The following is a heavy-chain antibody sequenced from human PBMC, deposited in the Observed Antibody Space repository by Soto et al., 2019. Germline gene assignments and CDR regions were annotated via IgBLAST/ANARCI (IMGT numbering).Heavy chain of an antibody. D-gene: IGHD2-21*02. J-gene: IGHJ4*02. CDR2: INPSGGST. V-gene: IGHV1-46*01. CDR3: ALNGGNSITLFSY. CDR1: GYTFTSYY. Sequence: QVQLVQSGAEVKKPGASVKVSCKASGYTFTSYYMHWVRQAPGQGLEGMGIINPSGGSTSYAQKSQGRVTTTSDTSTTTVYLEPSSLPSEDTAVYYCALNGGNSITLFSYWGQGTLVTVSS.